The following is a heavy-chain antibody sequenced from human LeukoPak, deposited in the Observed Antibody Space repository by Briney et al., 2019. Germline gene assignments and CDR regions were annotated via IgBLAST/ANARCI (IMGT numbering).Heavy chain of an antibody. CDR1: GFTFSSYA. V-gene: IGHV3-30-3*01. D-gene: IGHD4-23*01. J-gene: IGHJ4*02. Sequence: GGSLRLSCAASGFTFSSYAMHWVRQAPGKGLEWVAVISYDGSNKYYADSVKGRFTISRDNSKNTLYLQMNSLRAEDAAVYYCARVRYGGNDYFDYWGQGTLVTVSS. CDR2: ISYDGSNK. CDR3: ARVRYGGNDYFDY.